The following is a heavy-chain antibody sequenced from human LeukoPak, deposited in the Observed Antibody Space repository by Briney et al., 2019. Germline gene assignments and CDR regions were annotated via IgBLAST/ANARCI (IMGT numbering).Heavy chain of an antibody. Sequence: GGSLRLSCAASGFTFSSYAMGWVRQAPGKGLEWVSTISGSGGTTYYADSVKGRFTISRDNSKNTLYLQMNSLRAEDTAVYYCAKGGYTFPRPFDYWGQGTLVTVSS. V-gene: IGHV3-23*01. CDR1: GFTFSSYA. CDR3: AKGGYTFPRPFDY. CDR2: ISGSGGTT. D-gene: IGHD1-1*01. J-gene: IGHJ4*02.